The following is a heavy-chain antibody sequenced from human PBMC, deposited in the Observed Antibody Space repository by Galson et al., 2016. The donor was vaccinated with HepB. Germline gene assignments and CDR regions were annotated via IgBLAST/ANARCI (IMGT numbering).Heavy chain of an antibody. CDR1: GYSFATYW. J-gene: IGHJ4*02. CDR2: IYPGDSDT. CDR3: VLRTGKQAWSQYVDY. V-gene: IGHV5-51*01. D-gene: IGHD1-14*01. Sequence: QSGAEVKKPGESLKISCKGSGYSFATYWIAWVRQTPGKGLEWMGIIYPGDSDTRYSPPFQGQVTISADKSLSTAYLQWSSLRSDDTAVYYCVLRTGKQAWSQYVDYWAQGTLVTVSS.